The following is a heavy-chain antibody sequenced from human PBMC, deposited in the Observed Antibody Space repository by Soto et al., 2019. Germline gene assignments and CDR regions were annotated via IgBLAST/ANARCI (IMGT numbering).Heavy chain of an antibody. CDR1: GFTFSGHT. CDR2: VSSSSSYI. CDR3: ARCMGFDGSGYAFFDS. D-gene: IGHD3-10*01. V-gene: IGHV3-21*01. Sequence: EVQLVESGGGLVKPGGSLRLSCAASGFTFSGHTINWVRQAPGKGQEWVSSVSSSSSYIYYADSVKGRFTVSRDNAEKSLYLQMNSLRAEDTAIYYCARCMGFDGSGYAFFDSWGQGTLVTVSS. J-gene: IGHJ4*02.